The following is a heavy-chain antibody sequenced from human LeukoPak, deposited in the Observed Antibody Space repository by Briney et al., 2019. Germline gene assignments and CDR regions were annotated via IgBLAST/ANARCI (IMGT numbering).Heavy chain of an antibody. Sequence: ASVKVSCKASGGTFSSYAISWVRQAPGQGLEWMGGIIPIFGTANYAQKFQGRVTITADESTSTAYMELSSLRSEDTAVYYCARGHLTYSSSSIYYYYGMDVWGQGTTVTVSS. J-gene: IGHJ6*02. CDR2: IIPIFGTA. D-gene: IGHD6-13*01. CDR3: ARGHLTYSSSSIYYYYGMDV. CDR1: GGTFSSYA. V-gene: IGHV1-69*13.